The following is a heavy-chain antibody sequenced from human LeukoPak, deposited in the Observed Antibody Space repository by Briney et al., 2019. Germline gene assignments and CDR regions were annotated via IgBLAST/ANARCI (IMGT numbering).Heavy chain of an antibody. CDR3: ASVGSPGYYNGKWAA. D-gene: IGHD3-9*01. Sequence: SSVTVSFKVSGYSLTELSMHWVRQAPGKGLERMGGFDPEDGETIYAQDFQGRVTMTADTSTDTAYLELTSLISQDQARSYCASVGSPGYYNGKWAAWGEGTLVTVSS. V-gene: IGHV1-24*01. CDR1: GYSLTELS. J-gene: IGHJ4*02. CDR2: FDPEDGET.